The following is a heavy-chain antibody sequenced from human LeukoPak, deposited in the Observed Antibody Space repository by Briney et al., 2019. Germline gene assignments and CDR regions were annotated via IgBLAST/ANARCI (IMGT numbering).Heavy chain of an antibody. CDR3: AKNRGYSYGYWYFDL. Sequence: GGSLRLSCAASGFTFSSYAMSWVRQAPGKGLEWVSAISGSGSNTYYADSVKGRFTISRDNSKNTLYLQMNSLRAEDTAVYYCAKNRGYSYGYWYFDLWGRGTLVTVSS. CDR1: GFTFSSYA. D-gene: IGHD5-18*01. J-gene: IGHJ2*01. CDR2: ISGSGSNT. V-gene: IGHV3-23*01.